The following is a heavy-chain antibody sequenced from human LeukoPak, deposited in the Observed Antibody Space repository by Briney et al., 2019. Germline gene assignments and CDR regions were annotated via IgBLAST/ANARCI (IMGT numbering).Heavy chain of an antibody. D-gene: IGHD2-21*01. CDR3: ARGLRGTVGVDY. V-gene: IGHV3-7*04. J-gene: IGHJ4*02. CDR2: INQDGSEQ. Sequence: PGGSLRLSCAASGFTFSSYWMNWVRQAPGKGLEWVANINQDGSEQHHVDSVKGRFTISRDNAKNSLFLQTNSLRAKDTAVYFCARGLRGTVGVDYWGQGTLVTVSS. CDR1: GFTFSSYW.